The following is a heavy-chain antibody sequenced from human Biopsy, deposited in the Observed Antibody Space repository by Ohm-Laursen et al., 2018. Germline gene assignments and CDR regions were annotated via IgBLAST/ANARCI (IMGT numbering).Heavy chain of an antibody. CDR2: IYYRGNT. CDR1: GDSITSYF. D-gene: IGHD3-10*01. CDR3: ARRLPLRGFAFDV. J-gene: IGHJ3*01. Sequence: SDTLSLTCTVSGDSITSYFWNWIRQAPGKGLEWIGNIYYRGNTNYSPSLKSRATISLDSSNNQFSLNLNSVTATDTAVYYCARRLPLRGFAFDVWGQGTVVTVS. V-gene: IGHV4-59*08.